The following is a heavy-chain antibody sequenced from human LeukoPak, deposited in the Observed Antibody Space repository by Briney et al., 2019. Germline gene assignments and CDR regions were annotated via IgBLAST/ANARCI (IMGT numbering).Heavy chain of an antibody. CDR3: ARVNRGY. CDR1: GSTFSSFE. V-gene: IGHV3-48*03. J-gene: IGHJ4*02. D-gene: IGHD3-10*01. Sequence: GGSLRLSCAASGSTFSSFEMNWVRQAPGKGLEWVSYISNSGTAIYYADSVKGRFTISRDNAKSSLYLQMNSLRAEDTAVYYCARVNRGYWGQGTLVTVSS. CDR2: ISNSGTAI.